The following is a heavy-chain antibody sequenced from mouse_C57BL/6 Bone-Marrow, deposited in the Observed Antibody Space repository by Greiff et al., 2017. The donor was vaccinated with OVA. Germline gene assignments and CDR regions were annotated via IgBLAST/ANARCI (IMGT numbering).Heavy chain of an antibody. V-gene: IGHV1-72*01. J-gene: IGHJ3*01. Sequence: QVQLQQPGAELVKPGASVKLSCKASGYTFTSYWMHWVKQRPGRGLEWIGRIDPNSGGTKYNEKFKSKATLTVDKPSSTAYMQLSSLTSEDSEVYYCAREGAYDYDSTWFAYWGQGTLVTVSA. CDR2: IDPNSGGT. D-gene: IGHD2-4*01. CDR3: AREGAYDYDSTWFAY. CDR1: GYTFTSYW.